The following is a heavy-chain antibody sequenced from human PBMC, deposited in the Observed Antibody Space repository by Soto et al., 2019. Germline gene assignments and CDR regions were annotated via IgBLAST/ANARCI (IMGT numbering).Heavy chain of an antibody. J-gene: IGHJ5*02. CDR3: AQSSRDDPFDP. D-gene: IGHD1-1*01. V-gene: IGHV1-46*01. Sequence: ASVKVSCKASGYTFTSYYMHWVRQAPGQGLEWMGIINPSGGSTSYAQKFQGRVTMTRDTSTSTVYMELSSLRSEDTAVYYCAQSSRDDPFDPWGRGTLVTVSS. CDR1: GYTFTSYY. CDR2: INPSGGST.